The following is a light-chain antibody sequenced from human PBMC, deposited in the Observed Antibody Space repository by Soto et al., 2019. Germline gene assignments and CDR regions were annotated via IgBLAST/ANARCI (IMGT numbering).Light chain of an antibody. J-gene: IGKJ5*01. CDR1: QGISSY. Sequence: DIQLTQSPSFLSASVGDRVTITCLASQGISSYLARYQQKPGEAPKFLIYAASTLRGGVPARFSGSGSGTEFTLTISSLQPEDFATYYCQGLNDYPITVGQGTRLEIK. CDR3: QGLNDYPIT. CDR2: AAS. V-gene: IGKV1-9*01.